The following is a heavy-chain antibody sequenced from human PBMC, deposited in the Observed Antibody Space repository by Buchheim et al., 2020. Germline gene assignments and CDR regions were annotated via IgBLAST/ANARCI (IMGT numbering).Heavy chain of an antibody. CDR2: INHSGST. CDR3: ARGGYQPLQDNYFDY. D-gene: IGHD2-2*01. V-gene: IGHV4-34*01. CDR1: GGSFSGYY. Sequence: QVQLQQWGAGLLKPSETLSLTCAVYGGSFSGYYWSWIRQPPGKGLEWIGEINHSGSTNYNPSLKSRVTISVDTSKNQFSLKLSSVTAADTAVYYCARGGYQPLQDNYFDYWGQGTL. J-gene: IGHJ4*02.